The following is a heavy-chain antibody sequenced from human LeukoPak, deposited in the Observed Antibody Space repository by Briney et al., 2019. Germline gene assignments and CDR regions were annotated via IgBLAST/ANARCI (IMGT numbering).Heavy chain of an antibody. CDR3: ARAGYNWNWGAWFDP. Sequence: PSETLSLTCTVSGGSISSSSYYWGWIRQPPGKGLEWIGSIYYSGSTYYNPSLKSRVTISVDTSKNQFSLKLSSVTAADTAVYYCARAGYNWNWGAWFDPWGQGTLVTVSS. CDR2: IYYSGST. J-gene: IGHJ5*02. CDR1: GGSISSSSYY. V-gene: IGHV4-39*07. D-gene: IGHD1-7*01.